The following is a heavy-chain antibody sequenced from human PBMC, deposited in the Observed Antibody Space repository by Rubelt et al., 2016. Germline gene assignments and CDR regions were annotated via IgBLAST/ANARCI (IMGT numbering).Heavy chain of an antibody. Sequence: QVQLVQSGAEVKKPGASVKVSCKASGYTFTSYYMHWVRQAPGQGLEWMGVINHSGGSTSYAQKLQGRVTRTRGSSTSTVYVWLGSLRSEDAAVFYCARGRDSGLLTPPGFYFDYWGQGTLVTVSS. CDR2: INHSGGST. CDR1: GYTFTSYY. J-gene: IGHJ4*02. CDR3: ARGRDSGLLTPPGFYFDY. D-gene: IGHD6-19*01. V-gene: IGHV1-46*01.